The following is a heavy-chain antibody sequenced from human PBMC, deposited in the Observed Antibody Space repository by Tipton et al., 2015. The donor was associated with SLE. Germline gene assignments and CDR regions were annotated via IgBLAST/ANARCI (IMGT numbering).Heavy chain of an antibody. Sequence: SLRLSCAASGFTVTSNYMSWVRQAPGKGLEWVSDIYTDDNTYYADSVKGRFTITTDNSQNTLYLQMNSLRAEDTAVYYCAGRYATGWSSLDYWGQGTLVTVFS. V-gene: IGHV3-66*01. CDR3: AGRYATGWSSLDY. CDR2: IYTDDNT. CDR1: GFTVTSNY. J-gene: IGHJ4*02. D-gene: IGHD6-19*01.